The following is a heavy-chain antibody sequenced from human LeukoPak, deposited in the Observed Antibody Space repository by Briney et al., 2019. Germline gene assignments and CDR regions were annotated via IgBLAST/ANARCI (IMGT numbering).Heavy chain of an antibody. D-gene: IGHD4-11*01. CDR1: GFTFSSYA. CDR2: ISGSGGST. Sequence: PGGSLRLSCAASGFTFSSYAMSWVRQAPGKGLEWVSAISGSGGSTYYADSVRGRFTISRDNSKNTLYLQMNGLRAEDTAVYYCAKDPRKDYRGSPNWFDPWGQGTLVTVSS. CDR3: AKDPRKDYRGSPNWFDP. J-gene: IGHJ5*02. V-gene: IGHV3-23*01.